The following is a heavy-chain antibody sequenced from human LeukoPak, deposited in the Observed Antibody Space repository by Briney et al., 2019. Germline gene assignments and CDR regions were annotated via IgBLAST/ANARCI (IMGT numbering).Heavy chain of an antibody. Sequence: GRSLRLSCAASGFTFSNYAFHWVRQAPGKGLEWVAVMSYDGINKYYRDSVKGRFTISRDISKSTLYLQMNSLRAEDTAVYYCARGYCTTTSCYIDYWSQGSLVTVSS. V-gene: IGHV3-30*04. CDR3: ARGYCTTTSCYIDY. J-gene: IGHJ4*02. CDR1: GFTFSNYA. CDR2: MSYDGINK. D-gene: IGHD2-2*02.